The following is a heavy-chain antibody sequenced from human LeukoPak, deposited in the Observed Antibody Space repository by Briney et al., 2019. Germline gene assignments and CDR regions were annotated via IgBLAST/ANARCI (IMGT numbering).Heavy chain of an antibody. Sequence: PSETLSLTCTVSGGSIRSSYYYWGWIRQPPGKGLEWIGSIYDSGSTYYNPSLKSRVTISVDTSKNQFSLKLSSVTAADTAVYYCARDGGVANDAFDIWGQGTMVTVSS. CDR2: IYDSGST. J-gene: IGHJ3*02. V-gene: IGHV4-39*07. D-gene: IGHD3-3*01. CDR1: GGSIRSSYYY. CDR3: ARDGGVANDAFDI.